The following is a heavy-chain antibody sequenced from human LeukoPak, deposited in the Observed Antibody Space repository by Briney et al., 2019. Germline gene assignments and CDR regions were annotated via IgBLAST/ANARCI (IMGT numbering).Heavy chain of an antibody. CDR2: VLSKTDGATT. Sequence: GGSLRLSCAASGFTFSSAWMTWVRQAPGKRLEWVGRVLSKTDGATTEYAAPVKGRFIVSRDDSKNTLYLQMNSLKTEDTAVYYCARAPPGEYYGSGSYAFDIWGQGTMVTVSS. CDR3: ARAPPGEYYGSGSYAFDI. CDR1: GFTFSSAW. V-gene: IGHV3-15*01. J-gene: IGHJ3*02. D-gene: IGHD3-10*01.